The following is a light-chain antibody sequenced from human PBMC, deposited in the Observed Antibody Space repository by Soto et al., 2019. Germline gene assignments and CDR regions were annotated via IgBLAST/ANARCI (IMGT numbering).Light chain of an antibody. CDR3: QQYLNRWT. J-gene: IGKJ1*01. CDR1: QSISTW. CDR2: KAS. V-gene: IGKV1-5*03. Sequence: DIQMTQSPSTLSASVGDRVTITCRASQSISTWLAWYQQKPGKAPKLLIYKASSLEGGVPSRFSGSGSGTVFTLTISSLQPDDFATYYCQQYLNRWTFGQGTKVEIK.